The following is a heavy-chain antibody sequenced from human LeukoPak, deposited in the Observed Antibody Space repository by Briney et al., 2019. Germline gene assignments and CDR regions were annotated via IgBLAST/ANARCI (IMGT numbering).Heavy chain of an antibody. CDR2: IIPILGIA. Sequence: GASVKVSCKASGGTFSSYAISWVRQAPGQGLEWMGRIIPILGIANYAQKFQGRVTITADKSTSTAYMELSSLRSEDTAVYYCARDPGYDFWSGYLKVNAFDIWGQGTMVTVSS. V-gene: IGHV1-69*04. D-gene: IGHD3-3*01. J-gene: IGHJ3*02. CDR1: GGTFSSYA. CDR3: ARDPGYDFWSGYLKVNAFDI.